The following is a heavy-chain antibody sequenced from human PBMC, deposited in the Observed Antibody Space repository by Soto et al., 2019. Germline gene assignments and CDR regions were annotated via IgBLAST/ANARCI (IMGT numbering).Heavy chain of an antibody. CDR3: AIVRGPISYLYDFWSGYYSDPECYYSYCMDV. Sequence: SQTLSLTCAISGDSVSSNSAAWNWIRQSPSRGLEWLGRTYYRSKWYNDYAVSVKSRITINPDTSKNQFSLQLNSVTPEDTAVYYCAIVRGPISYLYDFWSGYYSDPECYYSYCMDVWGQATTVTVCS. CDR2: TYYRSKWYN. CDR1: GDSVSSNSAA. J-gene: IGHJ6*02. V-gene: IGHV6-1*01. D-gene: IGHD3-3*01.